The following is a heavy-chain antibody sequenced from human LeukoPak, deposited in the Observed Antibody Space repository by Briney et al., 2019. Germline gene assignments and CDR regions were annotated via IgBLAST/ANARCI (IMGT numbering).Heavy chain of an antibody. Sequence: ASVKVSCKASGYTFTSYYMHWVRQAPGQGLEWMGIINPSGGSTSYAQKFQGRVTMTRDTSTSTVYMELSSLRSEDTAVYYCARHYYDSSGYLLTPDYWGQGTLVTVSS. D-gene: IGHD3-22*01. CDR3: ARHYYDSSGYLLTPDY. J-gene: IGHJ4*02. V-gene: IGHV1-46*01. CDR2: INPSGGST. CDR1: GYTFTSYY.